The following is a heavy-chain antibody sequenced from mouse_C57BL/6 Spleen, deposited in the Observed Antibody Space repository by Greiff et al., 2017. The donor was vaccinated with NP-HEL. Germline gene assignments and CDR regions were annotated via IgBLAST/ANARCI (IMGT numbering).Heavy chain of an antibody. CDR2: IYPGDGDT. Sequence: QVQLKQSGPELVKPGASVKISCKASGYAFSSSWMNWVKQRPGKGLEWIGRIYPGDGDTNYNGKFKGKATLTADKSSSTAYMQLSSLTSEDSAVYFCARGYLDYYAMDYWGQGTSVTVSS. CDR1: GYAFSSSW. CDR3: ARGYLDYYAMDY. J-gene: IGHJ4*01. V-gene: IGHV1-82*01.